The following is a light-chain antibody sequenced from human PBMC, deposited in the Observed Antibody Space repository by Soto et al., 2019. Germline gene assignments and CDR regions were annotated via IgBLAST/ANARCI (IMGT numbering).Light chain of an antibody. CDR3: QQSYNTPRT. V-gene: IGKV1-39*01. CDR2: DAS. J-gene: IGKJ1*01. Sequence: IQMTQSPSSLSASLGDRVTITCRASQNIDSYLNWYQQRPGKAPKLLIHDASSLQSGVPSRFSGSVSGTDCALTINSLKTEDCATYVCQQSYNTPRTFGQGTKVDIK. CDR1: QNIDSY.